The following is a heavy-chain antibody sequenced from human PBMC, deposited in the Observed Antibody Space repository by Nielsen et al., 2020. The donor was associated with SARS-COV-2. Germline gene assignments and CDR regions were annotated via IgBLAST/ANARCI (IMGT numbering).Heavy chain of an antibody. CDR2: IYYSGST. CDR1: GGSISSYY. J-gene: IGHJ6*02. V-gene: IGHV4-59*01. CDR3: ARLFCSSTSWRYYYYYYGMDV. Sequence: SETLSLTCTVSGGSISSYYWSWIRQPPGKGLEWIGYIYYSGSTNYNPSPKSRVTISVDTSKNQFSLKLSSVTAADTAVYYCARLFCSSTSWRYYYYYYGMDVWGQGTTVTVSS. D-gene: IGHD2-2*01.